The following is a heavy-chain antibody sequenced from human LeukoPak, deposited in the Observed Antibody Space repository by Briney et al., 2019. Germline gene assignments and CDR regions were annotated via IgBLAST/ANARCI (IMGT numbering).Heavy chain of an antibody. CDR3: ALQIGLRAMS. CDR1: GDSISSGGSY. Sequence: PSETLSLTCTVSGDSISSGGSYWSWIRQHPGKGLEWIGYIYYSGSTHYSPSLKSRVAISVDTSKNQFSLKLSSVTAADTAVYYCALQIGLRAMSWGQGTLVTVSS. V-gene: IGHV4-30-4*08. CDR2: IYYSGST. D-gene: IGHD2-21*02. J-gene: IGHJ4*02.